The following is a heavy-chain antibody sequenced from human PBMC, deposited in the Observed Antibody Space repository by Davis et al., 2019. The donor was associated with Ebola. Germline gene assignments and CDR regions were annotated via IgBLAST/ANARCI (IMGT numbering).Heavy chain of an antibody. V-gene: IGHV3-9*01. CDR2: ISWNSGSI. Sequence: PGGSLRLSCAASGFTFDDYAMHWVRQAPGKGLEWVSGISWNSGSIGYADSVKGRFTISRDNAKNSLSLEMNSLRAEDTAVYYCARVGGSCYGYWGQGALVSVSS. CDR1: GFTFDDYA. J-gene: IGHJ4*02. D-gene: IGHD2-15*01. CDR3: ARVGGSCYGY.